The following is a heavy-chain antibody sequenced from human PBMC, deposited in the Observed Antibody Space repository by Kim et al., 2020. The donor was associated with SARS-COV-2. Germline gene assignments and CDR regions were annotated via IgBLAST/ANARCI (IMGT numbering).Heavy chain of an antibody. V-gene: IGHV1-24*01. Sequence: ASVKVSCKVSGYTLTELSMHWVRQAPGKGLEWMGGFDPEDGETIYAQKFQGRVTMTEDTSTDTAYMELSSLRSEDTAVYYCATAPANCYDSSGYSYYYYGMDVWSQGTTVTVSS. J-gene: IGHJ6*02. CDR2: FDPEDGET. CDR3: ATAPANCYDSSGYSYYYYGMDV. CDR1: GYTLTELS. D-gene: IGHD3-22*01.